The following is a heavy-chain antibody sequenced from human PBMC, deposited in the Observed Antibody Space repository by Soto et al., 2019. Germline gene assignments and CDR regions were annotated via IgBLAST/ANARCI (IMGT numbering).Heavy chain of an antibody. Sequence: SETLSLTCTVSGGSISSYYWSWVRQPPGKGLEWIGYIYYSGNTNYNPSLKSRVMMSVDTSKNQFSLKLSSVTTEDTAVYYCARERSLAALDSWGQGTLVTVS. D-gene: IGHD6-13*01. CDR3: ARERSLAALDS. V-gene: IGHV4-59*01. CDR1: GGSISSYY. J-gene: IGHJ4*02. CDR2: IYYSGNT.